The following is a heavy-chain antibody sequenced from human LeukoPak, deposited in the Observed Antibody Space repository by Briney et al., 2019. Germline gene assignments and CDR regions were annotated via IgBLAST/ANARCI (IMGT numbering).Heavy chain of an antibody. V-gene: IGHV3-23*01. Sequence: PGGSLRLSCAASGFTVSSNYMSWVRQAPGKGLEWVSAISGSGGSTYYADSVKGRFTISRDNSKNTLYLQMNSLRAEDTAVYYCAKGGSIVGPLNHLDYWGQGTLVTVSS. CDR2: ISGSGGST. J-gene: IGHJ4*02. D-gene: IGHD1-26*01. CDR3: AKGGSIVGPLNHLDY. CDR1: GFTVSSNY.